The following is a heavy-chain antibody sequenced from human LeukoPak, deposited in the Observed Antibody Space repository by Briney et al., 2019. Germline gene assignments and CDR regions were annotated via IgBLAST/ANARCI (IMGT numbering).Heavy chain of an antibody. CDR1: GFTFSDYY. V-gene: IGHV3-11*01. D-gene: IGHD2-2*01. J-gene: IGHJ6*03. CDR3: ARDQLTSSYNYYYYYYMDV. Sequence: GGSLRLSCAASGFTFSDYYMSWIRQAPGKGLEWVSYISSSGSTIYYADSVKGRFTISRDNAKNTPYLQMNSLRAEDTAVYYCARDQLTSSYNYYYYYYMDVWGKGTTVTVSS. CDR2: ISSSGSTI.